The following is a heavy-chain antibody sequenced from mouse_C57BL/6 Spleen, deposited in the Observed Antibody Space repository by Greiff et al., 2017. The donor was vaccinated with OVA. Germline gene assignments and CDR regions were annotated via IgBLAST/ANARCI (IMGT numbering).Heavy chain of an antibody. CDR2: ISGGGGNT. CDR1: GFTFSSYT. Sequence: EVKVVESGGGLVKPGGSLKLSCAASGFTFSSYTMSWVRQTPEKRLEWVATISGGGGNTYYPDSVKGRFTISRDNAKNTLYLQMSSLRSEDTALYYCARSYDYDGFAYWGQGTLVTVSA. V-gene: IGHV5-9*01. CDR3: ARSYDYDGFAY. D-gene: IGHD2-4*01. J-gene: IGHJ3*01.